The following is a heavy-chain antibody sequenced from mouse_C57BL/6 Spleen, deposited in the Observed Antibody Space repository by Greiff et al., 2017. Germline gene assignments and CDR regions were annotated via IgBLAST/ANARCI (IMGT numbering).Heavy chain of an antibody. CDR1: GYPFTGYW. CDR3: ARWNYGSRYFDY. CDR2: ILPGSGST. D-gene: IGHD1-1*01. Sequence: QVQLQQSGAELMKPGASVKLSCKATGYPFTGYWIEWVKQRPGHGLEWIGEILPGSGSTNYNAKFKVKATFTADTSSNTAYMQLSSLTTEDSAIYYCARWNYGSRYFDYWGQGTTLTVSS. J-gene: IGHJ2*01. V-gene: IGHV1-9*01.